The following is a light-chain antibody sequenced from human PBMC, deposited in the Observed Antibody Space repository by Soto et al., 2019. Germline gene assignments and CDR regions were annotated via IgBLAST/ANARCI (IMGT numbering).Light chain of an antibody. Sequence: EIVLTQSPGTLSLSPGERATLSCRASQSVRSSYLAWYQQKPGQAPRLLISGASSRATGIPDRFSGSGSGTDFTLTISSLEPEDFAVYYCQQYRSSPLPLPFGGGTKVEIK. J-gene: IGKJ4*01. V-gene: IGKV3-20*01. CDR1: QSVRSSY. CDR3: QQYRSSPLPLP. CDR2: GAS.